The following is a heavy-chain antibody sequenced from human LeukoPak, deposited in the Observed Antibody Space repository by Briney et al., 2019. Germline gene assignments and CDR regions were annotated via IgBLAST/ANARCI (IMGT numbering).Heavy chain of an antibody. CDR3: ARLHFGYYYYYMDV. D-gene: IGHD3-16*01. CDR1: GFTFSSYG. Sequence: GGSLRLSCAASGFTFSSYGMSWVRQAPGKGLEWVSAISGSGGSTYYADSVKGRFTISRDNAKNSLYLQMNSLRAEDTAVYYCARLHFGYYYYYMDVWGKGTTVTISS. J-gene: IGHJ6*03. CDR2: ISGSGGST. V-gene: IGHV3-23*01.